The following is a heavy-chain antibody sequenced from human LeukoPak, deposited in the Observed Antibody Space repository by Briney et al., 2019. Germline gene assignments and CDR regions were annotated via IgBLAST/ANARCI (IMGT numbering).Heavy chain of an antibody. J-gene: IGHJ4*02. V-gene: IGHV4-34*01. CDR2: INHSGST. CDR1: GGSFSGYY. CDR3: ARPLAARLSNYFDY. Sequence: SETLSLTCAVYGGSFSGYYWSWVRQPSGKGLEWIGEINHSGSTNYNPSLKSRVTISVDTSKNQFSLKLSSVTAADTAVYYCARPLAARLSNYFDYWGQGTLVTVSS. D-gene: IGHD6-6*01.